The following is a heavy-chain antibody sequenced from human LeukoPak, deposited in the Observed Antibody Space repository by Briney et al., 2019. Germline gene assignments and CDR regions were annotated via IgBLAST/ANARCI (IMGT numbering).Heavy chain of an antibody. CDR1: GGSISSYY. V-gene: IGHV4-59*01. CDR2: IYYSGST. D-gene: IGHD3-10*01. J-gene: IGHJ4*02. CDR3: ASFDYYGSGRSFDY. Sequence: SGTLSLTCTVSGGSISSYYWSWIRQPPGKGLEWIGYIYYSGSTNYNPSLKSRVTISVDTSKNQFSLKLSSVTAADTAVYYCASFDYYGSGRSFDYWGQGTLVTVSS.